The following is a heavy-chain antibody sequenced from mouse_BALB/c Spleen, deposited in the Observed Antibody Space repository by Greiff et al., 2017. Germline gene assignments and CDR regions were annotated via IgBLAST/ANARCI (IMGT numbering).Heavy chain of an antibody. CDR2: ISYSGST. Sequence: EVQLQESGPGLVKPSQSLSLTCTVTGYSITSDYAWNWIRQFPGNKLELMGYISYSGSTSYNPSLKSRISITRDTSKNQFFLQLNSVTTEDTATYYGASFYYRYEMDYWGQGTSVTVSS. D-gene: IGHD2-14*01. CDR1: GYSITSDYA. V-gene: IGHV3-2*02. CDR3: ASFYYRYEMDY. J-gene: IGHJ4*01.